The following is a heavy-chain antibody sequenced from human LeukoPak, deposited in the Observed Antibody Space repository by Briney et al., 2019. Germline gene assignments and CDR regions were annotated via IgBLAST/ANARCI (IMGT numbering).Heavy chain of an antibody. J-gene: IGHJ6*02. CDR3: VKGMEDYDILTGVLDV. CDR2: ISSDGSST. Sequence: PGGSLRLSCAASGFTFSSYWMNWVRQAPGKGLVWVSRISSDGSSTTYADSVKGRFSISRDNAKNTLYLQMNSLRVEDTAVYYCVKGMEDYDILTGVLDVWGQGTTVTVSS. D-gene: IGHD3-9*01. CDR1: GFTFSSYW. V-gene: IGHV3-74*01.